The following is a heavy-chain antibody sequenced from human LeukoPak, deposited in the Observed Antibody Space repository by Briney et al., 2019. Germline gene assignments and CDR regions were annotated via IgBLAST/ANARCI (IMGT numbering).Heavy chain of an antibody. CDR1: GYTFTSYD. D-gene: IGHD3-10*01. CDR2: MKPNSGNT. J-gene: IGHJ6*02. CDR3: AFMVRGIYGMDV. Sequence: ASVKVSCKASGYTFTSYDIIWVRQATGQGLEWMGWMKPNSGNTGYAQKFQGRVTMTKNTSISTAHMDLSSLRSEDTAVYYCAFMVRGIYGMDVWGQGTTVTVSS. V-gene: IGHV1-8*01.